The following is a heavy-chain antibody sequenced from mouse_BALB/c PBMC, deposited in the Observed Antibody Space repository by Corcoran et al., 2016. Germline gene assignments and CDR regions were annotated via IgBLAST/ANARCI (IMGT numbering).Heavy chain of an antibody. CDR3: ARRTPYYAMDY. Sequence: QVQLQQSGAELVRPGTSVKVSCKASGYAFTNYLIEWVKQRPGQGLEWNGVINPGSGGTNYNEKFKGKATLTADKSSSTAYMQRSSLTSDDSAVYFCARRTPYYAMDYWGQGTSVTVSS. J-gene: IGHJ4*01. CDR2: INPGSGGT. V-gene: IGHV1-54*01. CDR1: GYAFTNYL.